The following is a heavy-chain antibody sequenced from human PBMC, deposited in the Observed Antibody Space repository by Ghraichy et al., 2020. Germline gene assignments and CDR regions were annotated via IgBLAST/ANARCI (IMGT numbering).Heavy chain of an antibody. CDR2: INHSGST. Sequence: SETLSLTCAVYGGSFSGYYWSWIRQPPGKGLEWIGEINHSGSTNYNPSLKSRVTISVDTSKNQFSLKLSSVTAADTAVYYCATPQPYGDYPPTGMDVWGQGTTVTVSS. CDR1: GGSFSGYY. D-gene: IGHD4-17*01. J-gene: IGHJ6*02. CDR3: ATPQPYGDYPPTGMDV. V-gene: IGHV4-34*01.